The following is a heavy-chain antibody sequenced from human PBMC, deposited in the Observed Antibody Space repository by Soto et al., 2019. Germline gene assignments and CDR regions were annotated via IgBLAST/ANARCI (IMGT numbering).Heavy chain of an antibody. D-gene: IGHD6-6*01. CDR2: INPNSGGT. CDR3: ARERGPIMAARLHYYYYGMDV. Sequence: ASVKVSCKASGYTFTGYYMHWVRQAPGQGLEWMGWINPNSGGTNYAQKFQGRVTMTRDTSISTAYMELSRLRSDDTAVYYCARERGPIMAARLHYYYYGMDVWGQGTTVTVSS. J-gene: IGHJ6*02. V-gene: IGHV1-2*02. CDR1: GYTFTGYY.